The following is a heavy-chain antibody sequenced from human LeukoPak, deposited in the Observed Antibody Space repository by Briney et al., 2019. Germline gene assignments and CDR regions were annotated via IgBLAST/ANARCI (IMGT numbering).Heavy chain of an antibody. CDR3: ATALWFGEFGY. J-gene: IGHJ4*02. V-gene: IGHV1-46*01. Sequence: GASVKVSCKASGYTFTSYYMHWVRQAPGQGLEWMGIINPSGGSTSYAQKFQGRVTMTRDMSTSTVYMELSSLRSEDTAVYYCATALWFGEFGYWGQGTLVTVSS. CDR2: INPSGGST. CDR1: GYTFTSYY. D-gene: IGHD3-10*01.